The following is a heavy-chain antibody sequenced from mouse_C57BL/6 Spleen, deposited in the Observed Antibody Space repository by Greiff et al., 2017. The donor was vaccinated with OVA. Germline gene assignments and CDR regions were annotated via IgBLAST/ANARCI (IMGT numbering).Heavy chain of an antibody. CDR3: ARGIYYGNSWVAY. J-gene: IGHJ3*01. D-gene: IGHD2-1*01. CDR2: IDPSDSYT. Sequence: QVQLQQPGAELVMPGASVKLSCKASGYTFTSYWMHWVKQRPGQGLEWIGEIDPSDSYTNYNQKFKGKSTLTVDKSSSTAYMQLSSLTSEDSAVYYCARGIYYGNSWVAYWGQGTLVTVAA. V-gene: IGHV1-69*01. CDR1: GYTFTSYW.